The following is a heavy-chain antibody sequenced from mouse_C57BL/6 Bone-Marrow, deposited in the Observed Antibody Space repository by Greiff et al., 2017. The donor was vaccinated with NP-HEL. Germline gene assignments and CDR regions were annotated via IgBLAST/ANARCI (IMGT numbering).Heavy chain of an antibody. Sequence: VQLQESGAELARPGASVKMSCKASGYTFTSYTMHWVKQRPGQGLEWIGYINPSSGYTKYNQKFKDKATLTADKSSSTAYMQLSSLTSEDSAVYYCARKTTVVATDCYFDVWGTGTTVTVSS. J-gene: IGHJ1*03. CDR2: INPSSGYT. CDR1: GYTFTSYT. D-gene: IGHD1-1*01. CDR3: ARKTTVVATDCYFDV. V-gene: IGHV1-4*01.